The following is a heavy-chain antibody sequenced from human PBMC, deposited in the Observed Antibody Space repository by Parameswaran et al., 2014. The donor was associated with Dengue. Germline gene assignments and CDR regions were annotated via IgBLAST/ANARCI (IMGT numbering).Heavy chain of an antibody. J-gene: IGHJ4*02. CDR2: IIPILGIA. Sequence: SWVRQAPGQGLEWMGRIIPILGIANYAQKFQGRVTITADKSTSTAYMELSSLRSEDTAVYYCAPQSPHYDPDLLAGWGQGTLVTVSS. CDR3: APQSPHYDPDLLAG. D-gene: IGHD3-22*01. V-gene: IGHV1-69*02.